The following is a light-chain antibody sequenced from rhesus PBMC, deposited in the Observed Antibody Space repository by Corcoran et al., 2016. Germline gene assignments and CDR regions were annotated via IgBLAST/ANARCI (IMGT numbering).Light chain of an antibody. V-gene: IGKV1-22*01. CDR1: QSISSW. Sequence: DIQMTQSPSSLSASVGDTVTITCRASQSISSWLAWYQQKPGKAPKILICKASSLQSGVPSRFSGSGSGTDFTLTIRSRQSEDFATDYCQQYSSSPFTFVPGTKLDIK. J-gene: IGKJ3*01. CDR2: KAS. CDR3: QQYSSSPFT.